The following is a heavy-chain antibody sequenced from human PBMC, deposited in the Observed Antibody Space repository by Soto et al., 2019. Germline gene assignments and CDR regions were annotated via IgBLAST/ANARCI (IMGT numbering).Heavy chain of an antibody. V-gene: IGHV3-30*18. CDR1: GFTFSSYG. Sequence: GGSLRLSCAASGFTFSSYGMHWVRQAPGKGLEWVAVITYDGSNKYYADSVKGRFTISRDNSKNTLYLQMNSLRAEDTAVYYCAKSRSSWYSWFDPWGQGTLVTVSS. D-gene: IGHD6-13*01. CDR3: AKSRSSWYSWFDP. J-gene: IGHJ5*02. CDR2: ITYDGSNK.